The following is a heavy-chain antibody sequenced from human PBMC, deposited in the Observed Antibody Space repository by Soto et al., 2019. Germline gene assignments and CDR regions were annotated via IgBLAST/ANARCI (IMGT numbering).Heavy chain of an antibody. J-gene: IGHJ3*01. D-gene: IGHD3-16*02. CDR1: GVSFSRGDSY. V-gene: IGHV4-30-4*01. Sequence: SWTLSLSCTVSGVSFSRGDSYWCWIRQPPGKRLDWIGYIYYSDDTYADPYLKSRVAIAECTSRNQCSLRLSSVTAADTAVYYCVNLDMITFGGVIGPNDKFDDWGQGIMVTVSS. CDR3: VNLDMITFGGVIGPNDKFDD. CDR2: IYYSDDT.